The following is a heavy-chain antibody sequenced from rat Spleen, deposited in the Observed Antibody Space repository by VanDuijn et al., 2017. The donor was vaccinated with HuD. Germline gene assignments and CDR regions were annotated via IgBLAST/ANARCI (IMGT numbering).Heavy chain of an antibody. CDR2: ISYGGETT. J-gene: IGHJ2*01. CDR3: ATVGPDWEFGY. CDR1: GFTFSDSG. D-gene: IGHD5-1*01. Sequence: EVQLVESGGGLVQPGRSLKLSCAASGFTFSDSGMAWVRQAPTKGLEWVATISYGGETTYHRNSVTGRFTISRDNAKSTLYLQMDSLRSEDTATYYCATVGPDWEFGYWGQGVMVTVSS. V-gene: IGHV5-29*01.